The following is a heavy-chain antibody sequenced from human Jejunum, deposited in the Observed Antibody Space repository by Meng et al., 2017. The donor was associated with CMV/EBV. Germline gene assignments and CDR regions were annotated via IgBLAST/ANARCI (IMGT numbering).Heavy chain of an antibody. D-gene: IGHD5-12*01. CDR1: GFPISTYW. CDR3: VRVVATEDY. J-gene: IGHJ4*02. Sequence: SCAVSGFPISTYWMGWVRQAPGKEPVWVATIKKDGTEMYYADSVKGRFTISRDNAKNSLYLQMNSLGVDDTAVYYCVRVVATEDYWGQGTLVTVSS. CDR2: IKKDGTEM. V-gene: IGHV3-7*01.